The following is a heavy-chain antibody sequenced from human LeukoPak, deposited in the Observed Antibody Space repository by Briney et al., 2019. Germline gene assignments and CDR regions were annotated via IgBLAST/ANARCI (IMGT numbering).Heavy chain of an antibody. CDR1: GGSISSYY. J-gene: IGHJ4*02. Sequence: SETLSLTCTVSGGSISSYYWSWIRQPPGKGLEWIGEINHSGSTNYNPSLKSRVTISVDTSKNQFSLKLSSVTAADTAVYYCARRPLGYCSGGSCYKPEVDYWGQGTLVTVSS. CDR2: INHSGST. V-gene: IGHV4-34*01. D-gene: IGHD2-15*01. CDR3: ARRPLGYCSGGSCYKPEVDY.